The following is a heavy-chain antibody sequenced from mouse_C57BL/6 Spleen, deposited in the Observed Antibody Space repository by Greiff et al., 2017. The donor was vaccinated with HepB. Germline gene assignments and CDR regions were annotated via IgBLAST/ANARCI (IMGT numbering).Heavy chain of an antibody. D-gene: IGHD2-4*01. CDR3: ARGRYDYAFYYAMDY. Sequence: QVQLKESGAELVKPGASVKISCKASGYAFSSYWMNWVKQRPGKGLEWIGQIYPGDGDTNYNGKFKGKATLTADKSSSTAYMQLSSLTSEDSAVYFCARGRYDYAFYYAMDYWGQGTSVTVSS. CDR2: IYPGDGDT. CDR1: GYAFSSYW. V-gene: IGHV1-80*01. J-gene: IGHJ4*01.